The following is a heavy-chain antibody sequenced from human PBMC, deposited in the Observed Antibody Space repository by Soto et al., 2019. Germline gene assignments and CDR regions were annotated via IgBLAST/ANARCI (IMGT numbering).Heavy chain of an antibody. CDR3: VRGSAANVY. Sequence: PSETLSLTCTVSGGSISSYYWSWIRPPPVKGLEWIGYIYYSGSTNYYPSLESRVSMSIDTSRNQFSLKLTSVTAADTAVYYCVRGSAANVYWGQGTLVTVSS. J-gene: IGHJ4*02. CDR2: IYYSGST. CDR1: GGSISSYY. D-gene: IGHD2-15*01. V-gene: IGHV4-59*01.